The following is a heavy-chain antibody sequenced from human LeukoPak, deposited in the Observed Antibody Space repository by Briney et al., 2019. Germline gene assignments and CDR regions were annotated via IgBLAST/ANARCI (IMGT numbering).Heavy chain of an antibody. J-gene: IGHJ4*02. D-gene: IGHD3-16*01. CDR3: TGLGRDDYVWGSHTQDC. Sequence: PGGSLKLSCAASGFTFSGSAMHWVRQASGKGLEWIGRIRSEANSYATAYTASVKGRFTISRDDSKNTAYLQMNSLKTEDTAVYYCTGLGRDDYVWGSHTQDCWGQGTLVTVSS. V-gene: IGHV3-73*01. CDR2: IRSEANSYAT. CDR1: GFTFSGSA.